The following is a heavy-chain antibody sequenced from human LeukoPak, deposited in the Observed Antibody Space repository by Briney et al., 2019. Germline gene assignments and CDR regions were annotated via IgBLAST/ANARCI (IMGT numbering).Heavy chain of an antibody. CDR3: ARYCSSTSCQGLDY. V-gene: IGHV1-69*13. J-gene: IGHJ4*02. CDR1: GGTFSSYA. Sequence: SVTVSCKASGGTFSSYAISWVRQAPGQGLEWMGGIIPIFGTANYAQKFQGRVTITADESTSTAYMELSSLRSEDTAVYYCARYCSSTSCQGLDYWGQGTLVTVSS. D-gene: IGHD2-2*01. CDR2: IIPIFGTA.